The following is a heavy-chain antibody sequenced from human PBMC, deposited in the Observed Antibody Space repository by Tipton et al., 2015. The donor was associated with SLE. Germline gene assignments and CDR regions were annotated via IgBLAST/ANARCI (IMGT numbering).Heavy chain of an antibody. D-gene: IGHD3-22*01. CDR2: ISYDGSNK. Sequence: SLRLSCAASGFTFSSYGMHWVRQAPGKGLEWVAVISYDGSNKYYADSVKGRFTISRDNSKNTLYLQMNSLRAEDTAVYYCARELAEATYESGAFDIWGQGTMVTVSS. CDR3: ARELAEATYESGAFDI. CDR1: GFTFSSYG. J-gene: IGHJ3*02. V-gene: IGHV3-30*03.